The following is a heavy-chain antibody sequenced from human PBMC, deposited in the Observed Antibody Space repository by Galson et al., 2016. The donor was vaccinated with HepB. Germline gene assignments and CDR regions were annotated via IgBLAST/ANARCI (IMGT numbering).Heavy chain of an antibody. D-gene: IGHD2-15*01. CDR2: IYISGST. CDR1: GGSISSGSYY. CDR3: ARDSIGGNRAFDV. V-gene: IGHV4-61*02. Sequence: LSLTCTVSGGSISSGSYYWSWIRQPAGKGLEWIGRIYISGSTTYNPSLKSRVTTSVDTSNNQFSLNLSSVTAADTAVYYCARDSIGGNRAFDVWGRGTMVTVSS. J-gene: IGHJ3*01.